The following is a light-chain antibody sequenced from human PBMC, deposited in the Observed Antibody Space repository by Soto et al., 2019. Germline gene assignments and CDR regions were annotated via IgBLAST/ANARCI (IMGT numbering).Light chain of an antibody. Sequence: ALTQPASVSGSPGHSITISCTGTSSDVGGYNYVSWYQQHPGKAPKLMIYDVSSRPSGVSDRFSGSKSGNTASLTISGLQPEDEADYYCGSYTGSTTLGVFGGGTKLTVL. CDR2: DVS. V-gene: IGLV2-14*03. CDR3: GSYTGSTTLGV. J-gene: IGLJ3*02. CDR1: SSDVGGYNY.